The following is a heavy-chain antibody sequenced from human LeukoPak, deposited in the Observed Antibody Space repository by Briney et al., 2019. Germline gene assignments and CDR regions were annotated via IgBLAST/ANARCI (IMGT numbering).Heavy chain of an antibody. CDR1: GFSFGNYT. CDR2: ISTDSSYK. Sequence: PGGSLRLSCAASGFSFGNYTMSWVRQLPGRRLAWVSSISTDSSYKYYGGSVRGRFSISRDNAKKSLYLQLNSLRVDDTAVYYCVKEVDGQFVWGQGTLVSVSS. V-gene: IGHV3-21*01. J-gene: IGHJ4*02. D-gene: IGHD2-2*01. CDR3: VKEVDGQFV.